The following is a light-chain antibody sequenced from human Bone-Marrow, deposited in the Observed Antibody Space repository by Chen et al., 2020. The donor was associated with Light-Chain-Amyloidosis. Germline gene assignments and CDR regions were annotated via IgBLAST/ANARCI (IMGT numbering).Light chain of an antibody. Sequence: QSALTQPASVSGSPGQSITISCTGPSSDVGGDNHVSWYQQHPDKAPKLMIYEVTNRPSWVPDRFSGSKSDNTASLTISGLQTEDEADYFCSSYTSTHTLVFGSGTRVTVL. CDR3: SSYTSTHTLV. J-gene: IGLJ1*01. V-gene: IGLV2-14*01. CDR1: SSDVGGDNH. CDR2: EVT.